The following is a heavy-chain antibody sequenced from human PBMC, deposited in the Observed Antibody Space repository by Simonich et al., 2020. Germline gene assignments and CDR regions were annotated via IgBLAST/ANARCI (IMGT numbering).Heavy chain of an antibody. CDR1: GGSFSGYY. V-gene: IGHV4-34*01. CDR2: INHSGST. CDR3: ARGLIGVSYYY. J-gene: IGHJ4*02. Sequence: QVQLQQWGAGLLKPSETLSLTCAVYGGSFSGYYWSWTRQPPGKGLEWIGEINHSGSTNSNPSLKSRVTISVDTSKNQFSLKLSSVTAADTAVYYCARGLIGVSYYYWGQGTLVTVSS. D-gene: IGHD1-26*01.